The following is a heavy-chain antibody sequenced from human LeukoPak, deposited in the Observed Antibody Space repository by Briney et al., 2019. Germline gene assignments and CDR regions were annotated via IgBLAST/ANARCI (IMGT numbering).Heavy chain of an antibody. CDR1: GFTFSSYA. D-gene: IGHD1-26*01. CDR3: ASGRRHNQANDY. Sequence: GRSLRLSCAASGFTFSSYATHWVRQAPGKGLEWVAVISYDGSNKYYADSVKGRFTISRDNSKNTLYLQMNSLRAEDTAVYYCASGRRHNQANDYWGQGTLVTVSS. V-gene: IGHV3-30*04. J-gene: IGHJ4*02. CDR2: ISYDGSNK.